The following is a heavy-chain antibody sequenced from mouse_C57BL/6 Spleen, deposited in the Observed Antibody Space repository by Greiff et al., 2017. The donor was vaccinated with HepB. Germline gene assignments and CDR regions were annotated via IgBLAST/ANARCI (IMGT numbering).Heavy chain of an antibody. CDR1: GFTFSDYG. V-gene: IGHV5-17*01. CDR2: ISSGSSTI. Sequence: EVKLVESGGGLVKPGGSLKLSCAASGFTFSDYGMHWVRQAPEKGLEWVAYISSGSSTIYYADTVKGRFTLSRDNAKNTLFLQMTSLRSEDTAMYYCAREGSYAMDYWGQGTSVTVSS. J-gene: IGHJ4*01. CDR3: AREGSYAMDY.